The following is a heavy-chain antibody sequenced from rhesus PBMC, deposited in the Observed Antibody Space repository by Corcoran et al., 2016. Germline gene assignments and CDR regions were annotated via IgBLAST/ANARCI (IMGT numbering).Heavy chain of an antibody. J-gene: IGHJ1*01. CDR1: GYSIRSGYG. CDR3: ARGRYNIWTGITGYFEF. D-gene: IGHD3-3*01. CDR2: IVVSSGST. V-gene: IGHV4-127*01. Sequence: QVQLQESGPGLVKPSETLSLTCAVSGYSIRSGYGWSWIRQPPGKGREWIGYIVVSSGSTNYNPYLKRLVTILNDTSKNQCSLKLSSVTAADMAVYYWARGRYNIWTGITGYFEFWGQGALVTVSS.